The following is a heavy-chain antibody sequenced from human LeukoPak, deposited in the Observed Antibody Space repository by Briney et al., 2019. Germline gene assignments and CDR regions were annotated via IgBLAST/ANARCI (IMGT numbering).Heavy chain of an antibody. J-gene: IGHJ4*02. V-gene: IGHV3-7*01. Sequence: GGSLRLSCAASGMTFRSHWMTWVRQTTGKGLQWLATIKSDGSEIYYLDSVKGRFTISRDNAKNLLYLQMNSLRADDSAVYYCARYCTFRTCSATNFDAWGQGTLVTASS. D-gene: IGHD2-8*01. CDR1: GMTFRSHW. CDR2: IKSDGSEI. CDR3: ARYCTFRTCSATNFDA.